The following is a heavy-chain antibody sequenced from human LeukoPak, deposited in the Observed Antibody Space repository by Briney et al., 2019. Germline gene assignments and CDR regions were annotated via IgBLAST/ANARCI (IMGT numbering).Heavy chain of an antibody. CDR1: GGTFSSYA. V-gene: IGHV1-8*02. Sequence: ASVKVSCKASGGTFSSYAINWVRQATGQGLEWMGWMNPNSGNTGYAQKFQGRVTMTRNTSISTAYMELSSLRSEDTAVYYCARYSHGDYLGLDYWGQGTLVTVSS. D-gene: IGHD4-17*01. J-gene: IGHJ4*02. CDR3: ARYSHGDYLGLDY. CDR2: MNPNSGNT.